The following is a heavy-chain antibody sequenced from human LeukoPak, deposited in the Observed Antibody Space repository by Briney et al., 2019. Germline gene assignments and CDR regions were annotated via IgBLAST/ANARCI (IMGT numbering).Heavy chain of an antibody. CDR1: GGSISSYY. Sequence: SETLSLTCTVSGGSISSYYWSWIRQPPGKGLEWIGYIYYSGSTNYNPSLKSRVTISVGTSMNQFSLKLSSVTAADTAVYYCARREYSSWKTRHEYFQHWGQGTLVTVSS. D-gene: IGHD6-13*01. J-gene: IGHJ1*01. V-gene: IGHV4-59*12. CDR2: IYYSGST. CDR3: ARREYSSWKTRHEYFQH.